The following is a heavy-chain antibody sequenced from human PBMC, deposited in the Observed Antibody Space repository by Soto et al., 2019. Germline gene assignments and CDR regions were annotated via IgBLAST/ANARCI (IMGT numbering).Heavy chain of an antibody. CDR2: IYYSGST. V-gene: IGHV4-39*01. D-gene: IGHD3-22*01. J-gene: IGHJ6*02. CDR3: ARHVQADKYYYYGMDV. Sequence: SDTLSLTCTVSGGSICSSSYYWGWIRQPPGKGLEWIGSIYYSGSTYYNQSLKSRVTISVDTSKNQFSLKLSSVTAADTAVYYCARHVQADKYYYYGMDVWGQGTTVTVS. CDR1: GGSICSSSYY.